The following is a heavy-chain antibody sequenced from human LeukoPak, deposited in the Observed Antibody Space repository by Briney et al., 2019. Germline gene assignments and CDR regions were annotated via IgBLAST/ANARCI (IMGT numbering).Heavy chain of an antibody. CDR2: ISYDGSNK. CDR3: AASPYSGSYPPSDY. V-gene: IGHV3-30-3*01. D-gene: IGHD1-26*01. Sequence: PGGSLRLSCAASGFTFSSYAMHWVRQAPGKGLEWVAVISYDGSNKYYADSVKGRFTISRDNSKNTLYLQMNSLRAEDTAVYYCAASPYSGSYPPSDYWGQGTLVTVSS. J-gene: IGHJ4*02. CDR1: GFTFSSYA.